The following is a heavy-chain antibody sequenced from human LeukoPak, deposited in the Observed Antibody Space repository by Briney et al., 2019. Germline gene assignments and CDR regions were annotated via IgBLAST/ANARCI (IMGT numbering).Heavy chain of an antibody. D-gene: IGHD6-13*01. V-gene: IGHV3-30-3*01. Sequence: GGSLRLSCAASGFTFSSYAMHWVRQAPGKGLEWVAVISYDGSNKYYADSVKGRFTISRDNSKNTLYLQMNSLRAEDTAVYYCASGRQQLVLDWGQGTLVTVSS. CDR1: GFTFSSYA. CDR2: ISYDGSNK. CDR3: ASGRQQLVLD. J-gene: IGHJ4*02.